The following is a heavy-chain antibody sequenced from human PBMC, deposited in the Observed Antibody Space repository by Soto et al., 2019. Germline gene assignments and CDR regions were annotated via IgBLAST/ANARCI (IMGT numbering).Heavy chain of an antibody. CDR3: ARDERDCSGGSCLLRGFDS. D-gene: IGHD2-15*01. CDR1: GGTFSSYA. CDR2: IIPIFGTA. J-gene: IGHJ4*02. Sequence: QVQLVQSGAEVKKPGSSVKVSCKASGGTFSSYAISWVRQAPGQGLEWMGGIIPIFGTANYAQKFQGRVTITADEXXSXAXXELSSLRAEDTDGYYCARDERDCSGGSCLLRGFDSWGQGTLVTVSS. V-gene: IGHV1-69*12.